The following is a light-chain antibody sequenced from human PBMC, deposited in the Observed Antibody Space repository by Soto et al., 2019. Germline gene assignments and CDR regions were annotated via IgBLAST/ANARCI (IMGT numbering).Light chain of an antibody. V-gene: IGLV2-14*03. CDR3: SSYTNRNPVV. Sequence: QSALTQPASVSGSPGQSITIFCTGTSSDVGGYNYVSWYQQRPGKPPKLMIYDVTNRPSGVSNRFSGSKSGSTASLTISGLHDEDEGDYYCSSYTNRNPVVFGGGTQLTVL. CDR1: SSDVGGYNY. J-gene: IGLJ3*02. CDR2: DVT.